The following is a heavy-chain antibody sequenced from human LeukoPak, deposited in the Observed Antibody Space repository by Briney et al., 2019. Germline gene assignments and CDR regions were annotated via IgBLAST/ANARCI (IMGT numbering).Heavy chain of an antibody. CDR1: GGSISSSS. V-gene: IGHV3-48*02. CDR2: ISSSSSTI. Sequence: PSETLSLTCTVSGGSISSSSYYWGWIRQPPGKGLEWVSYISSSSSTIYYADSVKGRFTISRDNAKNSLYLQMNSLRDEDTAVYYCARDYSHQGFEMGMDVWGQGTTVTVSS. CDR3: ARDYSHQGFEMGMDV. J-gene: IGHJ6*02. D-gene: IGHD2-21*01.